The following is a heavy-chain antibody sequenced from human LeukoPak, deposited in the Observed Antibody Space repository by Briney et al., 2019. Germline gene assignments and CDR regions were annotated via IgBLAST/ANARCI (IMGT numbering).Heavy chain of an antibody. D-gene: IGHD5-12*01. Sequence: PGGSLGLSRAASGFTFSRYLMHWVRQAPGKGLVWVSRINSDGNSTTYADSVKGRFTISRDNAKNTLYLQMSSLRAEDTAVYHCAKSTLGGSRMDVWGKGTTVTVSS. CDR3: AKSTLGGSRMDV. V-gene: IGHV3-74*03. CDR2: INSDGNST. J-gene: IGHJ6*04. CDR1: GFTFSRYL.